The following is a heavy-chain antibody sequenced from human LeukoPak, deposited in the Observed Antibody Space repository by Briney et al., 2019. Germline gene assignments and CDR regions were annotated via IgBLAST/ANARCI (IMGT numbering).Heavy chain of an antibody. D-gene: IGHD5-12*01. CDR3: ARISGYGSDY. J-gene: IGHJ4*02. CDR1: GFTFSSYA. Sequence: GGSLRLSCAASGFTFSSYAMHWVRQAPGKGLEYVSAISSNGGSTYYANSVKGRFTISRDNAKNSLYLQINSLRAEDTAVYYCARISGYGSDYWGQGTLVTVSS. CDR2: ISSNGGST. V-gene: IGHV3-64*01.